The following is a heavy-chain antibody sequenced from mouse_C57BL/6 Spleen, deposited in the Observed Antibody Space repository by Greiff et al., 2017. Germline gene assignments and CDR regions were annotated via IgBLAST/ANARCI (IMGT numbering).Heavy chain of an antibody. Sequence: VQLQQPGAALVMPGASVKLSCKASGYTFTSYWMHWVKQRHGQGLEGIGEIDPSDSYTNYNQKFKGKSTLTVDKSSSTAYMQLSSLTSEDSAVYYCARLLGYVDYWGQGTTLTVSS. D-gene: IGHD4-1*01. CDR3: ARLLGYVDY. CDR2: IDPSDSYT. V-gene: IGHV1-69*01. J-gene: IGHJ2*01. CDR1: GYTFTSYW.